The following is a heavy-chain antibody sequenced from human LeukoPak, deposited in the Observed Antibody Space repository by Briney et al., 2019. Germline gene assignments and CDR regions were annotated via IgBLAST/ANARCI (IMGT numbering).Heavy chain of an antibody. CDR2: IIPILGLA. D-gene: IGHD2-21*01. Sequence: SVNLSCEASGGTFSSYAIIWVRQAPGQGLEWMGRIIPILGLANCAQKLQGGVTLTADKSASTAYMGRSSLRSEDTAVYHCARDELTTTQLAYCGGDCYSPWFDPWGQGTLVTVSS. J-gene: IGHJ5*02. CDR3: ARDELTTTQLAYCGGDCYSPWFDP. V-gene: IGHV1-69*04. CDR1: GGTFSSYA.